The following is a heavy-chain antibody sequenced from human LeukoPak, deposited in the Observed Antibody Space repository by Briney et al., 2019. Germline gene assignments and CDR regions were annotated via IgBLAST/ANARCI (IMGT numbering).Heavy chain of an antibody. CDR1: GFTFSSYA. Sequence: GGSLRLSCAASGFTFSSYAMHWVRQAPGKGLEWVSSISSSSSYIYYADSVKGRFTISRDNAKNSLYLQMNSLRAEDTAVYYCARGPFGELLQEFDYWGQGTLVTVSS. CDR2: ISSSSSYI. D-gene: IGHD3-10*01. V-gene: IGHV3-21*01. J-gene: IGHJ4*02. CDR3: ARGPFGELLQEFDY.